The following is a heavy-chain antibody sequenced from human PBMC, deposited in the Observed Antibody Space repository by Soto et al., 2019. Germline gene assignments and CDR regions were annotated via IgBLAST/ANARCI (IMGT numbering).Heavy chain of an antibody. CDR2: IGIGSSTT. J-gene: IGHJ3*01. CDR3: ARDQLYYNDISGRPLNAFDV. Sequence: PGGSLRLSCAASGFTFRNYGMNWVRQAPGKGLEWVSYIGIGSSTTYYADSAKGRFTISRDNAKNSLYLQMNSLRAEDTAVYYCARDQLYYNDISGRPLNAFDVWGQGTMVTVSS. CDR1: GFTFRNYG. V-gene: IGHV3-48*01. D-gene: IGHD3-22*01.